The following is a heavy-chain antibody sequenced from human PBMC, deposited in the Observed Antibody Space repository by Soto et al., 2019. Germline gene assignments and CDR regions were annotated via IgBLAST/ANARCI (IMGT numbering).Heavy chain of an antibody. Sequence: PGESLKISCKGSGYSFTSYWIGWVRQMPGKGLEWMGVIYPGDSDTRYSPSFQGQVTISADKSISTAYLQWSSLKASDTAMYYCARLGCSSTSCYSYYYFWSGYPDYWGQGTLVTVSS. CDR3: ARLGCSSTSCYSYYYFWSGYPDY. CDR1: GYSFTSYW. V-gene: IGHV5-51*01. D-gene: IGHD3-3*01. CDR2: IYPGDSDT. J-gene: IGHJ4*02.